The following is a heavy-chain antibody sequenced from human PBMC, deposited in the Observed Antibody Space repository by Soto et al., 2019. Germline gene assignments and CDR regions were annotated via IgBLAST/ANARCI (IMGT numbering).Heavy chain of an antibody. J-gene: IGHJ6*02. CDR1: GYTFTSYG. CDR2: ISGYNGNT. Sequence: QVQLVQSGAEVKKPGASVKVSCKASGYTFTSYGISWVRQAPGQGLEWMGWISGYNGNTKYAQKFQGRVTMTTDTSTXTXYXXLRSLRSDDTAVYYCASNYLYYYGSGNTNYYGMDVWGQGTTVTVSS. CDR3: ASNYLYYYGSGNTNYYGMDV. V-gene: IGHV1-18*01. D-gene: IGHD3-10*01.